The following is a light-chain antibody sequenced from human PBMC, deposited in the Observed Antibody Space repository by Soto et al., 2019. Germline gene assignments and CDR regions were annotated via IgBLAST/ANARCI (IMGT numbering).Light chain of an antibody. Sequence: ELVLTQSPGTLSFSPGERATLSCRASQSVSSTSLAWYQQKPGQAPRLLIYGASNRATGIPDRFSGSGSGTDFPLTIRRLEPEDFAVYYCQQYDNSPPWTFGQGTKVEIK. CDR3: QQYDNSPPWT. J-gene: IGKJ1*01. CDR1: QSVSSTS. V-gene: IGKV3-20*01. CDR2: GAS.